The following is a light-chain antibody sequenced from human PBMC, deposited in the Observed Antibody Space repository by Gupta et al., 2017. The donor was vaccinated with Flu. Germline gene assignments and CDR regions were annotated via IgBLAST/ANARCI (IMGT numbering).Light chain of an antibody. CDR3: QQANRFPLS. CDR1: QDIASW. J-gene: IGKJ3*01. CDR2: AAS. V-gene: IGKV1-12*01. Sequence: PSSLAASVGDRVTITCRASQDIASWLGWYHQRPGEAPRRLIYAASALQSGVPSRFSGSGSGTDFTLTISSLQPEDFGTYYCQQANRFPLSFGHGTTVDIK.